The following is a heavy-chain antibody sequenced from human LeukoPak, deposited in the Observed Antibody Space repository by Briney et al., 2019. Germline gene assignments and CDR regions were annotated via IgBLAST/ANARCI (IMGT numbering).Heavy chain of an antibody. V-gene: IGHV4-30-2*01. Sequence: PSETLSLTCTVSGGSISSGGYYWSWIRQPPGKGLEWIGYIYHSGSTYYNPSLKSRVTISVDRSKNQFSLKLSSVTAADTAVYYCARGWLGSSIDYWGQGTLVTVSS. CDR1: GGSISSGGYY. D-gene: IGHD6-6*01. CDR2: IYHSGST. CDR3: ARGWLGSSIDY. J-gene: IGHJ4*02.